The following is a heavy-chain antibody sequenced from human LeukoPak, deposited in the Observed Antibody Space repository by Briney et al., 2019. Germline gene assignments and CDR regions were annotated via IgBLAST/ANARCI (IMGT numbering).Heavy chain of an antibody. D-gene: IGHD1-20*01. J-gene: IGHJ4*02. V-gene: IGHV3-7*02. CDR1: GFTFSTYW. CDR2: IKEDGSER. CDR3: ARALTGIPYYFDY. Sequence: GGSLRLSCAASGFTFSTYWMSWVRQAPGKGLEWVANIKEDGSERYHVDSVKGRFTISRDNAKNSLFLQMNGLRAEDTAVYYCARALTGIPYYFDYWGQGSLVTVSS.